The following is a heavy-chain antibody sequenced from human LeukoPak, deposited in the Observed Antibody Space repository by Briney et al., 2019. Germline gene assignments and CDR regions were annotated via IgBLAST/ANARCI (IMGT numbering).Heavy chain of an antibody. CDR3: ARLAVVVPAATNHYYYYYGMDV. CDR2: INHSGST. J-gene: IGHJ6*02. V-gene: IGHV4-34*01. CDR1: GGSFSGYY. Sequence: SETLSLTCAVYGGSFSGYYWSWIRQPPGKGLEWIGEINHSGSTNYNPSLKSRVTISVDTSKNQFSLKLSSVTAADTAVYYCARLAVVVPAATNHYYYYYGMDVWGQGTTVTVSS. D-gene: IGHD2-2*01.